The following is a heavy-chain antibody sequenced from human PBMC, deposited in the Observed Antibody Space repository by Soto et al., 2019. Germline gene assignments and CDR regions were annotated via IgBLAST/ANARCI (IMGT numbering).Heavy chain of an antibody. V-gene: IGHV1-18*01. CDR2: ISAYNGNT. D-gene: IGHD3-16*02. CDR1: GYTFTSYG. J-gene: IGHJ4*02. CDR3: ARHLVHASTRPYFDY. Sequence: ASVKLSCKASGYTFTSYGISWVRQAPGQGLEWMGWISAYNGNTNYAQKLQGRVTMTTDTSTSTAYMELRSLRSDDTAVYYCARHLVHASTRPYFDYWGQGTLVTVSS.